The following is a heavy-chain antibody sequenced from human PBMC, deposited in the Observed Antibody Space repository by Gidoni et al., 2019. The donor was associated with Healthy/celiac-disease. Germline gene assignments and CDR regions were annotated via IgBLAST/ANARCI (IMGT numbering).Heavy chain of an antibody. CDR2: INPSGGST. D-gene: IGHD3-10*01. CDR3: ARVSEFGYHYYFDY. J-gene: IGHJ4*02. Sequence: QVQLVQSGAAVKTTGASVKVSCKASGSTFTSYYMPWVRQAPGQWLEWMGIINPSGGSTSYAQKVQGRVTMTRDTSTSTVYMELSSLRSEDTAVYYCARVSEFGYHYYFDYWGQGTLVTVSS. V-gene: IGHV1-46*01. CDR1: GSTFTSYY.